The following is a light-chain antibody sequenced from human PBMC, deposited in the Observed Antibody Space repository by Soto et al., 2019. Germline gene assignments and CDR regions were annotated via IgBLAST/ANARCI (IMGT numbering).Light chain of an antibody. J-gene: IGKJ5*01. CDR1: QSVSSK. CDR2: GAS. CDR3: QQYNTWPTIT. Sequence: IVMTQYPATLSVSPGERATLSCRASQSVSSKLAWYQQKPGQAPRLLIYGASTRATGIPARFSGSGSGTEFTLTISSLKSEDFAAYYCQQYNTWPTITFGHGTRLEI. V-gene: IGKV3-15*01.